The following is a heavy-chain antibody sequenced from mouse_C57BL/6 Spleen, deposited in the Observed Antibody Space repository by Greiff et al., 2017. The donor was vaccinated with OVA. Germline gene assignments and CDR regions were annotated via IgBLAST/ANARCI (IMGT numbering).Heavy chain of an antibody. CDR3: ARWGDGGYYFDY. J-gene: IGHJ2*01. D-gene: IGHD3-1*01. CDR1: GYTFTSYG. CDR2: IYPRSGNT. Sequence: VKVVESGAELARPGASVKLSCKASGYTFTSYGISWVKQRTGQGLEWIGEIYPRSGNTYYNEKFKGKATLTADKSSSTAYMELRSLTSEDSAVYFCARWGDGGYYFDYWGQGTTLTVSS. V-gene: IGHV1-81*01.